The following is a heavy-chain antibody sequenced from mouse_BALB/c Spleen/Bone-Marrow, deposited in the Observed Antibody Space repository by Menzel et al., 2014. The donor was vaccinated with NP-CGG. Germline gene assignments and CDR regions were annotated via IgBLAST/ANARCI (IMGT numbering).Heavy chain of an antibody. V-gene: IGHV5-9-1*01. CDR3: ARYYGSSYDY. J-gene: IGHJ2*01. Sequence: EVMLVESGGGLVKPGGSLKLSCAASGFTFSSYAMSWVRQTPEKRLEWVATISSGGNYTYYPDSVKGRFTISRDNAKNTLYLQMSSLRSEDTAMYYCARYYGSSYDYWGQGTPLTVSS. D-gene: IGHD1-1*01. CDR2: ISSGGNYT. CDR1: GFTFSSYA.